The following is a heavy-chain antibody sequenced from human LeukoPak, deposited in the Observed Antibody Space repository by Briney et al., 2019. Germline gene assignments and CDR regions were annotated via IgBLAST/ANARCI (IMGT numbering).Heavy chain of an antibody. CDR2: ISGSGGST. J-gene: IGHJ4*02. Sequence: GGSLRLSCAASGFILSSYGISWVRQAPGKGLEWVSAISGSGGSTYYADSVKGRFTISRDNSKNTLYLQMNSLRAEDTAVYYCAKAAYYYDSSGYYFGDYWGQGTLVTVSS. CDR3: AKAAYYYDSSGYYFGDY. V-gene: IGHV3-23*01. D-gene: IGHD3-22*01. CDR1: GFILSSYG.